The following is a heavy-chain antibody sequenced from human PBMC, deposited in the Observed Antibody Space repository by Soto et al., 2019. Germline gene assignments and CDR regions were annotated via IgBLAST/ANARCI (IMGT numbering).Heavy chain of an antibody. J-gene: IGHJ4*02. CDR2: ISTSGGST. D-gene: IGHD5-18*01. CDR3: AKVGFPYSYGYLFYY. CDR1: GFTFSTYA. V-gene: IGHV3-23*01. Sequence: EVQLLESGGGLVQPGGSLRISCAASGFTFSTYAMTWVRQAPGKGLEWVSTISTSGGSTHYADSVKGRFTISRDNSKNTLYLQMNSLRVEDTAVYYCAKVGFPYSYGYLFYYWGQGTLVTVSS.